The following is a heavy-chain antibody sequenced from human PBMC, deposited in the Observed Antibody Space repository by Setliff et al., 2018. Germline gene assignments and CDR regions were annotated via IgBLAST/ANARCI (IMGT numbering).Heavy chain of an antibody. D-gene: IGHD6-19*01. CDR1: GYSFTSYW. CDR2: IYPGDSDP. V-gene: IGHV5-51*01. Sequence: GESLKTSRRGSGYSFTSYWIGGVRQMPGKGLEWMGFIYPGDSDPRYSPTFQGQVTISADKSISTADLQWSSLKASDTAMYYCARHHPPGIAVAGTLDYWGQGTLVTVSS. CDR3: ARHHPPGIAVAGTLDY. J-gene: IGHJ4*02.